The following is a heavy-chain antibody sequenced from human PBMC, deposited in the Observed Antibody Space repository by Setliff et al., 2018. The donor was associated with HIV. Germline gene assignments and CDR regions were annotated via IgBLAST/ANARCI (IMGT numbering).Heavy chain of an antibody. CDR1: GFSLSTTGMC. D-gene: IGHD5-12*01. Sequence: ASGPTLVNPTQPLTLTCTFSGFSLSTTGMCVSWIRQPPGKALEWLARIDWGGDEYYSTSLKTRLSISKDTSKNQVVLTMTNMDPADTATYYCARDGVVHSGYAPPLPGTIYMDVWGKGTTVTVSS. CDR2: IDWGGDE. J-gene: IGHJ6*03. CDR3: ARDGVVHSGYAPPLPGTIYMDV. V-gene: IGHV2-70*11.